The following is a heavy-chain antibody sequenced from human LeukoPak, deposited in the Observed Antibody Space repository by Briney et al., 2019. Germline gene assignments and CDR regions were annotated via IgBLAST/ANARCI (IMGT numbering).Heavy chain of an antibody. J-gene: IGHJ4*02. D-gene: IGHD3-16*01. CDR3: ARESPHTFYFDY. CDR2: INPNSGDT. CDR1: GYTFTGDY. V-gene: IGHV1-2*02. Sequence: ASVKVSCKASGYTFTGDYMHWVREAPGQGLEWMGWINPNSGDTNFAQKFQGRVTMTRDASISTAYMELSRLRSDDTAVYYCARESPHTFYFDYWGQGTLVTVSS.